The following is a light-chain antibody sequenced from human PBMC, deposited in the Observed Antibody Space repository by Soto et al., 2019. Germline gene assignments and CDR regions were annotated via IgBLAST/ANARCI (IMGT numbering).Light chain of an antibody. V-gene: IGKV3-20*01. CDR2: GTS. J-gene: IGKJ1*01. CDR1: QSVTSIY. CDR3: QQYDGSST. Sequence: EIVLTQSPVTLSLSPGERSTLACSASQSVTSIYLAWYQRKPGQAPRLLIHGTSTRAPGIPDRFSGSGSGTDFTLTISRLEPEDFAVYYCQQYDGSSTFGQGTKVDI.